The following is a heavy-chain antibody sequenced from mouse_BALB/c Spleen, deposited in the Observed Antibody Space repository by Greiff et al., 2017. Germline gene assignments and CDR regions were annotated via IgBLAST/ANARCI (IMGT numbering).Heavy chain of an antibody. CDR2: INPSTGYT. J-gene: IGHJ4*01. CDR1: GYTFTSYW. D-gene: IGHD1-1*01. CDR3: ARLLLNAMDY. Sequence: QVQLQQSGAELAKPGASVKMSCKASGYTFTSYWMHWVKQRPGQGLEWIGYINPSTGYTEYNQKFKDKATLTADKSSSTAYMQLSSLTSEDSAVYYGARLLLNAMDYWGQGTSVTVSS. V-gene: IGHV1-7*01.